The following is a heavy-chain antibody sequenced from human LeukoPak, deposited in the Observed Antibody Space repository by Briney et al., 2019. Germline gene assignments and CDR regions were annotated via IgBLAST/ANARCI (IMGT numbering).Heavy chain of an antibody. CDR3: ARELRFLEWTFIDY. D-gene: IGHD3-3*01. V-gene: IGHV4-59*01. CDR2: IYYSGST. Sequence: SETLSLTCTVSGGSISSYYWSWIRQPPGKGLEWIGYIYYSGSTNYNPSLKSRVTISVDTPKNQFSLKLSSVTAADTAVYYCARELRFLEWTFIDYWGQGTLVTVSS. J-gene: IGHJ4*02. CDR1: GGSISSYY.